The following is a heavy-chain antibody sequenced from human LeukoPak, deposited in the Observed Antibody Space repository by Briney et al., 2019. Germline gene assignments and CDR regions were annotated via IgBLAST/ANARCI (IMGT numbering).Heavy chain of an antibody. V-gene: IGHV4-39*01. Sequence: SETLSLTCTVSGDSISSRSYYWGWIRQPPGKGLEWIGNIYYSGSTYYNPSLKSRVTISVDTSKNQFSLNLNSVSAADTAVYYCARHRSGWLQSSFDYWGQGTLVTVSS. J-gene: IGHJ4*02. D-gene: IGHD5-24*01. CDR3: ARHRSGWLQSSFDY. CDR2: IYYSGST. CDR1: GDSISSRSYY.